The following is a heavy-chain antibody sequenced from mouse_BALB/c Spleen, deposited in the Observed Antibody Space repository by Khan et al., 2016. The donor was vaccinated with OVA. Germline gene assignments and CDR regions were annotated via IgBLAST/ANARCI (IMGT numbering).Heavy chain of an antibody. CDR3: ARWGGAGFTY. CDR2: SYPGNGDT. V-gene: IGHV1-80*01. Sequence: QVQLQQSGAELVRPGSSVKISCKASGYSFSRSWMNWVKQRPGQGLEWIGQSYPGNGDTNYNGKFKGKATLTADKSSSTAYMQLSSLTSEDSAVYFCARWGGAGFTYWGHGTLVTVSA. CDR1: GYSFSRSW. D-gene: IGHD6-1*01. J-gene: IGHJ3*01.